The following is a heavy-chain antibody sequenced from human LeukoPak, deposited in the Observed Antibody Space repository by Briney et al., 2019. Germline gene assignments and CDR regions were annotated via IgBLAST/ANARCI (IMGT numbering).Heavy chain of an antibody. CDR2: IYYIGST. D-gene: IGHD3-16*02. Sequence: PAETLSLTCAVYGGSFSGYYWGWIRQPPGKGVEWIGSIYYIGSTYYNPSLQSRVTISLDTSKTQFSLKLSSVTAADTAVYYCARGVDDYVWGSYRLGSYYMDVWGKGTTVTISS. CDR3: ARGVDDYVWGSYRLGSYYMDV. J-gene: IGHJ6*03. CDR1: GGSFSGYY. V-gene: IGHV4-34*01.